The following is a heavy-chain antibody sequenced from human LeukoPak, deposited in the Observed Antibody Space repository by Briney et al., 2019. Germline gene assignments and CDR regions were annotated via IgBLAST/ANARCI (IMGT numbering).Heavy chain of an antibody. CDR2: IYYSGST. V-gene: IGHV4-59*01. Sequence: SETLSLTCTVSGGSISSYYWSWIRQPPGKGLEWIGYIYYSGSTNYNPSLKSRVTISVDTSKNQFSLKLSSVTAADTAVYYCARVRSEAVAGTCPSPMDVWGQGTTVTISS. CDR1: GGSISSYY. D-gene: IGHD6-19*01. CDR3: ARVRSEAVAGTCPSPMDV. J-gene: IGHJ6*02.